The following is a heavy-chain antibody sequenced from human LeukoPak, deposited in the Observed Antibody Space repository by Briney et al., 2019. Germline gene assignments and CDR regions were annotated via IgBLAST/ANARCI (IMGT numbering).Heavy chain of an antibody. Sequence: GGSLRLSCEVSGFTFSSYVMSWVRQAPGKGLEWVSAISGSGGSTYYADSVKGRFTISRDNSKNTLYLQMNSLRAEDTAVYYCAREPPRGYSYGYYYYYGMDVWGQGTTVTVSS. CDR2: ISGSGGST. D-gene: IGHD5-18*01. J-gene: IGHJ6*02. CDR3: AREPPRGYSYGYYYYYGMDV. V-gene: IGHV3-23*01. CDR1: GFTFSSYV.